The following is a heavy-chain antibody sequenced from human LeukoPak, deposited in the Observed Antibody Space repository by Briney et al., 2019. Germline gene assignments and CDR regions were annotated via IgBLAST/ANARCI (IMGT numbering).Heavy chain of an antibody. Sequence: GGSLRLSCAASGFTFSRYSMNWVRQAPGKGLEWVSSISSSSSYIYYADSVKGRFTISRDNAKNSLYLQMNSLRAEDTAVYYCARDPGAYVYYFDNWGQGTLVTVSS. J-gene: IGHJ4*02. CDR3: ARDPGAYVYYFDN. D-gene: IGHD5-12*01. CDR2: ISSSSSYI. V-gene: IGHV3-21*01. CDR1: GFTFSRYS.